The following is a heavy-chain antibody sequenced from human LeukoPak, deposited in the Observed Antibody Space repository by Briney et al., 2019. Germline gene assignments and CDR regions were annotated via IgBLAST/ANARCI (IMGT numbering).Heavy chain of an antibody. J-gene: IGHJ5*02. CDR3: ARAPPCSSGWWCDDP. CDR1: GYSFNSHH. Sequence: ASVKVSCKTSGYSFNSHHVHWVRQAPGQGLEWMGINFFHDGSTSNTQKFQGRVTMTRDTSTSTVYMELSSLRSEDTAVYYCARAPPCSSGWWCDDPWGQGTLVTVSS. D-gene: IGHD6-19*01. V-gene: IGHV1-46*02. CDR2: NFFHDGST.